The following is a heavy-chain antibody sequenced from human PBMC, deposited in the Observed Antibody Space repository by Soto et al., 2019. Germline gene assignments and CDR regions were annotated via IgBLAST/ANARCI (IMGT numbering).Heavy chain of an antibody. D-gene: IGHD3-22*01. CDR1: GFTFSSYS. V-gene: IGHV3-21*01. CDR2: ISSSSSYI. CDR3: ATQFMYYDSSGPHSPYYYGMDV. J-gene: IGHJ6*02. Sequence: LRLSCAASGFTFSSYSMNWVRQAPGKGLEWVSSISSSSSYIYYADSVKGRFTISRDNAKNSLYLQMNSLRAEDTAVYYCATQFMYYDSSGPHSPYYYGMDVWGQGTTVTVSS.